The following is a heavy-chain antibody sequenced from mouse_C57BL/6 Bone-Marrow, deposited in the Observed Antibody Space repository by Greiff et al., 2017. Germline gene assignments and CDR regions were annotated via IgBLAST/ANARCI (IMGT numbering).Heavy chain of an antibody. J-gene: IGHJ4*01. CDR3: TSPYYSNYSYAMDY. CDR1: GYTFTDYE. Sequence: VQLQQSGAELVRPGASVTLSCKASGYTFTDYEMHWVKQTPVHGLEWIGAIDPETGGTAYNQKFKGKAILTADKSSSTAYMELRSLTSEDSAVYYCTSPYYSNYSYAMDYWGQGTSVTVSS. CDR2: IDPETGGT. V-gene: IGHV1-15*01. D-gene: IGHD2-5*01.